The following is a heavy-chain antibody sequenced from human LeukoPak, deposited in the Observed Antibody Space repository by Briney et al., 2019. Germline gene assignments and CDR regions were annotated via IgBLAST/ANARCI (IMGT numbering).Heavy chain of an antibody. CDR2: INPNTGDT. V-gene: IGHV1-2*02. CDR3: ARGYYDSSAYYSADY. Sequence: ASVKLSCKASGYTFTGYYIHWVRQAPGQGLEWMGWINPNTGDTNYAQKFQGRVTMTRDTSISTAYMELTRLRSDDTAVYYCARGYYDSSAYYSADYWGQGTLVTVSS. CDR1: GYTFTGYY. J-gene: IGHJ4*02. D-gene: IGHD3-22*01.